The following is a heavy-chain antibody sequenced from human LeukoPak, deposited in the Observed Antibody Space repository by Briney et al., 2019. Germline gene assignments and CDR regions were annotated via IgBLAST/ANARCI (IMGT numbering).Heavy chain of an antibody. Sequence: SETLFLTCTVSGYSISSGYYWGWIRQPPGKGLEWIGSIYHSGSTYYNPSLKSRVTISVDTSKNQFSLKLSSVTAADTAVYYCAISAVAGTDYWGQGTLVTVSS. CDR3: AISAVAGTDY. CDR2: IYHSGST. D-gene: IGHD6-19*01. J-gene: IGHJ4*02. CDR1: GYSISSGYY. V-gene: IGHV4-38-2*02.